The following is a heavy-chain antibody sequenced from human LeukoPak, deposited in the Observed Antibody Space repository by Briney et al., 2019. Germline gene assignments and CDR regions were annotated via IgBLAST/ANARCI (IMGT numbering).Heavy chain of an antibody. Sequence: PGESLKISCKGSGYSFTSYWIGWVRQMPGKGLEWMGIIYPGDSDTRYSPSFQGQVTISADKSISTAYLQWSSPKASDTAMYYCARLFVDTAMGHHRFDPWGQGTLVTVSS. CDR3: ARLFVDTAMGHHRFDP. V-gene: IGHV5-51*01. D-gene: IGHD5-18*01. CDR1: GYSFTSYW. CDR2: IYPGDSDT. J-gene: IGHJ5*02.